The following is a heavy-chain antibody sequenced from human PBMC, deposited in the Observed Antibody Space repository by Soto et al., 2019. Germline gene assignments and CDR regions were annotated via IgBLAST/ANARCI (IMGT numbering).Heavy chain of an antibody. D-gene: IGHD2-15*01. CDR3: ARGHKDIVVVVAATLSARWFDP. V-gene: IGHV1-46*01. Sequence: SVKVSCKASGYTFTSYDMHWVRQAPGQGLEWMGIINPSGGSTSYAQKFQGRVTMTRDTSTSTVYMELSSLRSEDTAVYYCARGHKDIVVVVAATLSARWFDPWGQGTLVTVPQ. CDR2: INPSGGST. CDR1: GYTFTSYD. J-gene: IGHJ5*02.